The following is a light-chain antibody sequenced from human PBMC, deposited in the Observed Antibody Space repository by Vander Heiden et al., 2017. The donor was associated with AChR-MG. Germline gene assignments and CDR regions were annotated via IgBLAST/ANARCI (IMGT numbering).Light chain of an antibody. Sequence: DIQMTQSPSSLSASVGDRVTITCRASQSISTFLHWYQRKPGKAPKLLIYSASNLESGVPSRFTGSGSGTDFTLTITSLQPEDFATYYCQQSYSTPTFGPGTKVETK. CDR1: QSISTF. CDR2: SAS. V-gene: IGKV1-39*01. J-gene: IGKJ1*01. CDR3: QQSYSTPT.